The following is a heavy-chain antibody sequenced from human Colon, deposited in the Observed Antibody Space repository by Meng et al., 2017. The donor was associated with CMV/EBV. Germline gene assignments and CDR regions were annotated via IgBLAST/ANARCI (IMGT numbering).Heavy chain of an antibody. J-gene: IGHJ4*02. V-gene: IGHV1-46*01. CDR1: GYTFSSNY. CDR2: INPSGGST. D-gene: IGHD3-3*01. CDR3: ATTLYDFWSGYLGY. Sequence: ASVKVSCKASGYTFSSNYMHWVRQAPGQGLEWMGIINPSGGSTRYAQKFQGRLTMTRDTSTSTVHMELSSLRSEDTAVYYCATTLYDFWSGYLGYWGQGTLVTVS.